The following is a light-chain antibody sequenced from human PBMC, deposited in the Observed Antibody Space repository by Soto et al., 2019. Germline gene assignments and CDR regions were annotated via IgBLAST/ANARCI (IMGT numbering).Light chain of an antibody. CDR2: QDS. Sequence: SYELTQPPSVSVSPGQTASITCSGDKLGDKYACWYQQKPGQSPVLVIYQDSKRPSGIPERFYGSNSGNTATLTISRVEAGDEADYYCQVWQRSTDEVVFGGGTKLTVL. J-gene: IGLJ2*01. CDR3: QVWQRSTDEVV. V-gene: IGLV3-1*01. CDR1: KLGDKY.